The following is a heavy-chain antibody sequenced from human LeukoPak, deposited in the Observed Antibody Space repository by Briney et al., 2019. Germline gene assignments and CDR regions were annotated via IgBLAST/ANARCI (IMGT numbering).Heavy chain of an antibody. D-gene: IGHD3-3*01. CDR2: IYYSGST. CDR3: ARLSDFWSGYYTFDY. V-gene: IGHV4-31*03. CDR1: GGSISSGGYY. J-gene: IGHJ4*02. Sequence: KTSETLSLTCTVSGGSISSGGYYWSWIRQHPGKGLEWVGYIYYSGSTYYNPSLKSRVTISVDTSKNQFSLKLSSVTAADTAVYYCARLSDFWSGYYTFDYWGQGTLVTVSS.